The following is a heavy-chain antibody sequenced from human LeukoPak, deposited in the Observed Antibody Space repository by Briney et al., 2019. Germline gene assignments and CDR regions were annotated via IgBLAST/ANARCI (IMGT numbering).Heavy chain of an antibody. CDR3: ARDGASYDSSAKLQV. V-gene: IGHV4-59*01. Sequence: SETLSLTCTVSGGSISSYYWSWIRQPPGKGLEWIGYIYYSGSTNYNPSLKSRVTISVDTSKNQFSLKLSSVTAADTAVYYCARDGASYDSSAKLQVWGQGTLVTVSS. CDR1: GGSISSYY. D-gene: IGHD3-22*01. CDR2: IYYSGST. J-gene: IGHJ4*02.